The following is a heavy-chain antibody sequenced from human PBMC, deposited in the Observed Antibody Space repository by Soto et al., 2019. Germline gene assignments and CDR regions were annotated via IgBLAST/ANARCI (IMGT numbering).Heavy chain of an antibody. V-gene: IGHV1-8*01. Sequence: ASVKVSCKVSGYTFTSYDINWVRQATGQGLEWMGWMNPNSGNTGYAQKFQGRVTMTRNTSISTAYMELSSLRSEDTAVYYCARGGHIFGGFVVEPAALDWFDPWGQGTLVTVSS. J-gene: IGHJ5*02. CDR2: MNPNSGNT. D-gene: IGHD2-2*01. CDR3: ARGGHIFGGFVVEPAALDWFDP. CDR1: GYTFTSYD.